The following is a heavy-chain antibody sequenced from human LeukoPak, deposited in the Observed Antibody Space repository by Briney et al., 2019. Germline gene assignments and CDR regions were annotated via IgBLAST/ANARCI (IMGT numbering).Heavy chain of an antibody. Sequence: ASVTLSSKAPGYSSPNYVVHWVRQAPGHRLEWSCFIQAGHCDTKYPPTFPSRVTITTHIPANTDSVELSSLTSEDTALYYCVRDDCGDTCYPGGYWGQGTLVTVSS. V-gene: IGHV1-3*01. D-gene: IGHD2-21*01. J-gene: IGHJ4*02. CDR2: IQAGHCDT. CDR3: VRDDCGDTCYPGGY. CDR1: GYSSPNYV.